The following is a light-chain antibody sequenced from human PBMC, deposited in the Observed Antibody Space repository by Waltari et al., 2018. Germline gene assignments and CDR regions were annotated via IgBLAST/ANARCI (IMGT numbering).Light chain of an antibody. J-gene: IGKJ4*01. Sequence: DIQMTQSPSSLSASVGDRVTISCRASQDINIHLAWYQQKPGKVPDLLIYAASTLRSGVPSRFSGGGSGTYFTLTICSLQPEDFATYYCQKYNDVPQPFGGGTKVEMK. CDR2: AAS. CDR3: QKYNDVPQP. V-gene: IGKV1-27*01. CDR1: QDINIH.